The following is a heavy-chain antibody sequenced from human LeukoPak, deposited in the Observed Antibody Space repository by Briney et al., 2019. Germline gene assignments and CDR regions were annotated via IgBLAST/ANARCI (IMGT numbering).Heavy chain of an antibody. Sequence: GGSLRLSCAASGFTVNTYEKNWVRQAPGKGLEWVSYISGDGRDIYYADSVRGRFTISSDNAKNSLFLQMNSLRADDSAIYYCATYVKWAAGDVWGQGTTVSVSS. CDR2: ISGDGRDI. J-gene: IGHJ6*02. CDR1: GFTVNTYE. D-gene: IGHD1-26*01. CDR3: ATYVKWAAGDV. V-gene: IGHV3-48*03.